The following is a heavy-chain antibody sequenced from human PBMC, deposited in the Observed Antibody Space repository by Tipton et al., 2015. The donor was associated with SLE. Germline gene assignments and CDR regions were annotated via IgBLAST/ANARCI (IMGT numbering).Heavy chain of an antibody. D-gene: IGHD4-17*01. CDR2: ISGSGFRS. CDR1: EFTFSSYA. V-gene: IGHV3-23*01. J-gene: IGHJ4*02. Sequence: SLRLSCVGSEFTFSSYAMSWIRQAPGKGLEWVSGISGSGFRSYYTDSVRGRFTISRDNSKNTLYLEMNSLGAEDTAVYYCAKDRCHDYGDPLHLHYFDYWGQGTLVTVSS. CDR3: AKDRCHDYGDPLHLHYFDY.